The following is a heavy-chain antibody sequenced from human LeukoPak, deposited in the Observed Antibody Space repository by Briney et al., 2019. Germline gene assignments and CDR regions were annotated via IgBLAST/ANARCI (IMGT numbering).Heavy chain of an antibody. CDR3: ARALWPYYFDY. CDR1: GFTFSSYG. Sequence: GGSLRLSCAASGFTFSSYGMHWVRQAPGKGLEWVPIIWYDGSNDYYADSVKGRFTISRDNSKNTLYLQMNSLRAEDTAVYYCARALWPYYFDYWGQGTLVTVSS. V-gene: IGHV3-33*01. CDR2: IWYDGSND. J-gene: IGHJ4*02. D-gene: IGHD2-21*01.